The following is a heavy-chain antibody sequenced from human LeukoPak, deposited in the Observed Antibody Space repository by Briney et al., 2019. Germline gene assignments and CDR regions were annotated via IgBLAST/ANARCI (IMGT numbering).Heavy chain of an antibody. CDR1: GVSISSYY. CDR2: IYYSGST. CDR3: ARQDGGYSLGY. V-gene: IGHV4-59*08. D-gene: IGHD5-18*01. Sequence: SETLSLTCTASGVSISSYYWSWVRQPPGKGLEWIGYIYYSGSTNYNPSLKSRVTISVDTSKNQFSLKLSSVTAADTAVYYCARQDGGYSLGYWGQGTLVTVSS. J-gene: IGHJ4*02.